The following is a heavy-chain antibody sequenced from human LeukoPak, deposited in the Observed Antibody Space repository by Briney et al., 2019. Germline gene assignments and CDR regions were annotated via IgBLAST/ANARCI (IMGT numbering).Heavy chain of an antibody. V-gene: IGHV3-74*01. CDR2: ITSDGSST. CDR3: ARDTGWYFDP. J-gene: IGHJ2*01. D-gene: IGHD4-17*01. CDR1: GYTFSGYW. Sequence: GGSLRLSCAASGYTFSGYWMHWVRQAPGKGLVWVSRITSDGSSTSYADSVKGRFTISRDNAKNTLYLQMISLRAEDTAVYYCARDTGWYFDPWGRGTLVTVSS.